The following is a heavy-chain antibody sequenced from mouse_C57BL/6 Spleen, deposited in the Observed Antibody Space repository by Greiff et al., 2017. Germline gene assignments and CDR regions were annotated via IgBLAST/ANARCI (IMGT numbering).Heavy chain of an antibody. CDR3: ARWGYSNTGFAY. CDR1: GYTFTSYW. D-gene: IGHD2-5*01. Sequence: QVQLKQSGAELVMPGASVKLSCKASGYTFTSYWMHWVKQRPGQGLEWIGEIDPSDSYTNYNQKFKGKSTLTVDKSSSTAYMQRSSLTSEDSAVYYCARWGYSNTGFAYWGQGTLVTVSA. CDR2: IDPSDSYT. J-gene: IGHJ3*01. V-gene: IGHV1-69*01.